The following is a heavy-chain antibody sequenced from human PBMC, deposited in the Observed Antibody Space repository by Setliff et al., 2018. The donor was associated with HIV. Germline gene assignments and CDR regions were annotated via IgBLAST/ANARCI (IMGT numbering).Heavy chain of an antibody. V-gene: IGHV1-18*01. Sequence: ASVKVSCKASGYTFTSYGISWVRQAPGQGLEWMGWISAYNGNTNYAQKLQGRVTMTTDTSTSTAYMELRSLRSEDTAVYYCARHASTWYYESSGPHFDYWGQGTLVTVSS. CDR3: ARHASTWYYESSGPHFDY. CDR2: ISAYNGNT. CDR1: GYTFTSYG. D-gene: IGHD3-22*01. J-gene: IGHJ4*02.